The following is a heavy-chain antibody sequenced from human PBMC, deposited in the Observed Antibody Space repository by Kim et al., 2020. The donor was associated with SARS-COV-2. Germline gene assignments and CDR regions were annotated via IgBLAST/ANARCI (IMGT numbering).Heavy chain of an antibody. D-gene: IGHD6-19*01. J-gene: IGHJ4*02. CDR1: GFTFSSYW. V-gene: IGHV3-74*01. Sequence: GGSLRLSCATSGFTFSSYWMHWVRQAPGKGLVWVARIKSDGSSTSYADSVKGRFTISRDNAKSTLYLQMNSLRVEDTAVYYCARDPDTNGWSDFDDWGQGTLVTVSS. CDR3: ARDPDTNGWSDFDD. CDR2: IKSDGSST.